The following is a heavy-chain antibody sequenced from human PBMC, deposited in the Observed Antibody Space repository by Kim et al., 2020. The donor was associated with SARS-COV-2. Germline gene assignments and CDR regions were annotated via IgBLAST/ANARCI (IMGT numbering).Heavy chain of an antibody. V-gene: IGHV1-2*02. CDR2: INPNSGGT. J-gene: IGHJ4*02. CDR1: GYTFTGYY. D-gene: IGHD6-19*01. CDR3: ARDHFRSSGWYLNY. Sequence: ASVKVSCKASGYTFTGYYMHWVRQAPGQGLEWMGWINPNSGGTNYAQKFQGRVTMTRDTSISTAYMELSRLRSDDTAVYYCARDHFRSSGWYLNYWGQGTLVTVSS.